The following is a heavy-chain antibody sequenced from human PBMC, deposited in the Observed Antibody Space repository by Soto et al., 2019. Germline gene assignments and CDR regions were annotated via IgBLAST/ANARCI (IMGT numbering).Heavy chain of an antibody. CDR1: GGSFSGYY. D-gene: IGHD4-17*01. V-gene: IGHV4-34*01. CDR2: INHSGST. Sequence: QVQLQQWGAGLLKPSETLSLTCAVYGGSFSGYYWSWFRQPPGKGLEWIGDINHSGSTNYNPSLKSRVTISVDTSKNQFSLQLSSVTAADTAVYFCARAYGGNVFDYWGQGTLVTVSS. CDR3: ARAYGGNVFDY. J-gene: IGHJ4*02.